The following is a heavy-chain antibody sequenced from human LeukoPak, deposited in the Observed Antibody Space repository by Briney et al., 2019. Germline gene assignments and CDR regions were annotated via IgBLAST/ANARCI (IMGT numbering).Heavy chain of an antibody. Sequence: GGSLRLSCAASGFTFISYSMNWVRQAPGKGLEWVSYISSSGSTIYYADSVKGRLTISRDNAKNSLYLQMNSLRAEDTAVYYCAELGITMIGGVWGKGTTVTISS. CDR2: ISSSGSTI. CDR3: AELGITMIGGV. V-gene: IGHV3-48*04. CDR1: GFTFISYS. J-gene: IGHJ6*04. D-gene: IGHD3-10*02.